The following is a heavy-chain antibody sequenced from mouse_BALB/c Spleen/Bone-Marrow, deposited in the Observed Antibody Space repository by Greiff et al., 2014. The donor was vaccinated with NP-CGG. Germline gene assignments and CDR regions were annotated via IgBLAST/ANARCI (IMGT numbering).Heavy chain of an antibody. CDR3: AGGNTYAY. J-gene: IGHJ3*01. CDR2: INPSTCRT. CDR1: VYTFTRYW. V-gene: IGHV1S81*02. D-gene: IGHD2-1*01. Sequence: LSCQASVYTFTRYWMHCINQRPVQGLAWLGEINPSTCRTNYKEKFKKKATMTGDKASSTAYMQRSSLTSEDSAVYSCAGGNTYAYWGQGTLV.